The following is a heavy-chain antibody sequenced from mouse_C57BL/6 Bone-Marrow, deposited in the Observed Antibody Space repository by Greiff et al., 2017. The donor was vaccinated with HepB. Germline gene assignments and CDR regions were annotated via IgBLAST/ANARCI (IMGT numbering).Heavy chain of an antibody. V-gene: IGHV14-4*01. CDR2: LDPETGDT. J-gene: IGHJ4*01. CDR3: TALGAYAMDY. CDR1: GCNIKDDY. Sequence: VQLKESGAELVRPGASVKLSCTASGCNIKDDYMHWVKQRPEQGLEWIGWLDPETGDTEYASKFQGEATITAETSSNTAYLQLSSLTSEDTAVYYCTALGAYAMDYWGQGTSVTVSS.